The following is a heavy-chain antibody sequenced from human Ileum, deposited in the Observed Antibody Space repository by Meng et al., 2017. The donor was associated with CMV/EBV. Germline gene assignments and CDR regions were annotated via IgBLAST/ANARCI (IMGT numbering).Heavy chain of an antibody. J-gene: IGHJ6*02. CDR2: TRYDGNDK. CDR3: AKGRRALYGYFGMDV. CDR1: GFTFSSYG. Sequence: SCAASGFTFSSYGIHWVRQAPGKGLEWVAFTRYDGNDKYYADSVKGRFIISRDNSKNRAYLQMNSLRAEDTAVYYCAKGRRALYGYFGMDVWGQGTTVTVSS. V-gene: IGHV3-30*02. D-gene: IGHD3-10*01.